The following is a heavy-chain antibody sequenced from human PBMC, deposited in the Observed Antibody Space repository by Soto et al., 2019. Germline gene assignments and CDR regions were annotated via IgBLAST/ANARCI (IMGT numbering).Heavy chain of an antibody. Sequence: EVQLLESGGGLVQPGGSLRLSCAASGFTFSSYTMSWVRQGPGKGLEWVSGISSSGGSTVYADSVKGRFTISRDNFTNTLYLQTISLRAEDTAVYYCAKGWGDHWGQATPVTVSP. CDR3: AKGWGDH. CDR1: GFTFSSYT. V-gene: IGHV3-23*01. D-gene: IGHD7-27*01. J-gene: IGHJ4*02. CDR2: ISSSGGST.